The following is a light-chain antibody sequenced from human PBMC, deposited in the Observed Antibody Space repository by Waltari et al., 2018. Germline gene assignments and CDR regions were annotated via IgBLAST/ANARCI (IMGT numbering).Light chain of an antibody. CDR1: KIVSSY. J-gene: IGKJ4*01. CDR3: QQRSNWPPLT. CDR2: DAS. Sequence: EIVLTQSPATLSLSPGERATLSCRASKIVSSYLAWYQQKPGQAPRLLIYDASNTATGIPARFRGSGSGTDFTLTISSLEPEDFAVYYCQQRSNWPPLTFGGGTKVEIK. V-gene: IGKV3-11*01.